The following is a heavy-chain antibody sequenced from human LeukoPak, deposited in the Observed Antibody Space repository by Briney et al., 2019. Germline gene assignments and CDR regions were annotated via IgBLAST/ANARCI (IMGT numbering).Heavy chain of an antibody. V-gene: IGHV4-59*01. CDR2: IYYSGGT. D-gene: IGHD6-19*01. CDR3: ARGAGWYGY. Sequence: SETLSLSCSVSGGYRGSDHWSWLWQPPGKGLEWIGYIYYSGGTNYNPSLKSRVTISVDTSKNQFSLKLSSATAADTAVYYCARGAGWYGYWGQGTLVTVSS. CDR1: GGYRGSDH. J-gene: IGHJ4*02.